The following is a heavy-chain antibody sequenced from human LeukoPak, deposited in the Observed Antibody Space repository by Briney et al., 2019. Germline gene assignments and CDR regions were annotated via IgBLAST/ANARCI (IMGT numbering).Heavy chain of an antibody. V-gene: IGHV1-2*02. J-gene: IGHJ3*02. CDR1: GYTFTGYY. Sequence: GASVKVSCKASGYTFTGYYMHWVRQAPGQGLEWMGWINPNSGGTNYAQKFQGRVTMTRDTSISTAYMELSRLRSDDTAVYYCAKILGYCSGGSCYAPDDAFDIWGQGTMVTVSS. CDR3: AKILGYCSGGSCYAPDDAFDI. D-gene: IGHD2-15*01. CDR2: INPNSGGT.